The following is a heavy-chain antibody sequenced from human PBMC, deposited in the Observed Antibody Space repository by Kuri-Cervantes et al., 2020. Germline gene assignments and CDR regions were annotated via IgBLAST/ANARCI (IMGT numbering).Heavy chain of an antibody. V-gene: IGHV3-21*01. CDR1: GFTFSSYS. CDR3: AKDHSNGDFDY. Sequence: GESLKISCAASGFTFSSYSMNWVRQAPGKGLEWVSSISSSSSYIYYADSVKGRFTISRDNAKNSLYLQMNSLRAEDTAVYYCAKDHSNGDFDYWGQGTLVTVSS. CDR2: ISSSSSYI. D-gene: IGHD2-8*01. J-gene: IGHJ4*02.